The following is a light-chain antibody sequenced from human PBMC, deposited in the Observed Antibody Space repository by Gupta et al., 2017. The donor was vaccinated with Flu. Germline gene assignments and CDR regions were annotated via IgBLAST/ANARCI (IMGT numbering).Light chain of an antibody. CDR1: RPNIGAGYD. J-gene: IGLJ1*01. Sequence: QSVLTQPPSVSGAPGQRVTISCTGSRPNIGAGYDVHWYQQLPGTAPKLLIYDNSNRPSGVPDRFSGSKSGTSASLAITGLQAEDEADYYCQSYDSSLSGSYVFGTGTKVTVL. CDR3: QSYDSSLSGSYV. V-gene: IGLV1-40*01. CDR2: DNS.